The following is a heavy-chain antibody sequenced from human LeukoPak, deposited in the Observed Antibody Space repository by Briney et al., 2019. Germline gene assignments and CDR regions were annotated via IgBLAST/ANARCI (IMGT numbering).Heavy chain of an antibody. CDR1: GFTFSSYS. CDR3: AKVRYPEWLPDY. CDR2: ISSSSTYI. V-gene: IGHV3-21*01. D-gene: IGHD3-3*01. Sequence: GGSLRLSCAASGFTFSSYSMNWVRQAPGERPEWVSSISSSSTYIYYADSVKGRFTISRDDAKNSLFLQMNSLRAEDTAVYYCAKVRYPEWLPDYWGQGTLVTVSS. J-gene: IGHJ4*02.